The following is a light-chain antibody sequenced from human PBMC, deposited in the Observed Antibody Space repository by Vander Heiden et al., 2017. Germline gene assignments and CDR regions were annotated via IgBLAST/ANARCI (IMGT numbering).Light chain of an antibody. CDR2: DVS. V-gene: IGLV2-14*01. Sequence: QSALTQPASVSGSPGQSITIPCTGTSSDVGGYNYVSWYQQHPGKAPKLMIYDVSNRPSGVSNRFSGSKSGNTASLTISGLQAEDEADYYCSSYTSSSTLGTVFGGGTQLTVL. CDR3: SSYTSSSTLGTV. CDR1: SSDVGGYNY. J-gene: IGLJ7*01.